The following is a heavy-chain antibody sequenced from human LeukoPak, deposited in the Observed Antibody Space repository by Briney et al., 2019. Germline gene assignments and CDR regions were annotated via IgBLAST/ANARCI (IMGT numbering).Heavy chain of an antibody. CDR2: IKQEGSEK. J-gene: IGHJ4*02. Sequence: VGCLRLSCAPSLCSLSGYWMCSGREALGEGGWRVSNIKQEGSEKYYVDSVKVRFTISRDKAKTSQYLQMNSLGAEDTAVYYCASSTTGTTSKFDYWGQGTLVTVSS. D-gene: IGHD1-1*01. CDR3: ASSTTGTTSKFDY. V-gene: IGHV3-7*05. CDR1: LCSLSGYW.